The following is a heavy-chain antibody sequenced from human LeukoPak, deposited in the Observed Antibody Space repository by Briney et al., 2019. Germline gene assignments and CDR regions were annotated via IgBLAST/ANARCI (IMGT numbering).Heavy chain of an antibody. D-gene: IGHD6-13*01. V-gene: IGHV3-23*01. Sequence: GGSLRLSCAASGFTFSSYAMSWVRQAPGKGLEWVSAISGSGGSTYYADSVKGRFTISRDNSKNTLYLQMNSLRAEDTALYYCTKDVSTSSYSYYGMDVWGQGTTVTVSS. J-gene: IGHJ6*02. CDR2: ISGSGGST. CDR1: GFTFSSYA. CDR3: TKDVSTSSYSYYGMDV.